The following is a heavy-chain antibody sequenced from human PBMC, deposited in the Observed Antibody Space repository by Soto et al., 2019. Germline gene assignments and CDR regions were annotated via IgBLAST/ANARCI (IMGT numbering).Heavy chain of an antibody. CDR2: ISSSSSTI. D-gene: IGHD3-3*01. Sequence: VGSLRLSCASSVFTFSSYSMNCVRHSPGKGLEWVSYISSSSSTIYYADSVKGRFTISRDNAKNSLYLQMNSLRDEDTAVYYCARPGVDDSEERAFDIWGQGTMVIVSS. CDR1: VFTFSSYS. V-gene: IGHV3-48*02. CDR3: ARPGVDDSEERAFDI. J-gene: IGHJ3*02.